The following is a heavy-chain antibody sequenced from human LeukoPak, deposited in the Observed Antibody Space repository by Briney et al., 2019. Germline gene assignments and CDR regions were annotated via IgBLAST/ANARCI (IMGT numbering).Heavy chain of an antibody. J-gene: IGHJ4*02. CDR3: ARQIGRGLWAFDY. V-gene: IGHV4-39*01. Sequence: PSETLSLTCTVSGGSITIADYWWAWIRQPPGKGLVWTASIYYSGSTHYNPALKSRVYISVDTSKSQFSLKLSSVTAADTAVYYCARQIGRGLWAFDYWGQGTPVTVSS. CDR2: IYYSGST. CDR1: GGSITIADYW. D-gene: IGHD2-21*01.